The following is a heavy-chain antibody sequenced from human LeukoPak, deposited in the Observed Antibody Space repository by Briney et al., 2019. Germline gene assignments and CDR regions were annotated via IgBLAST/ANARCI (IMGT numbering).Heavy chain of an antibody. Sequence: GGSLRLSCAASGFTFSSYAMSWVRQSPGKGLEWVSAISGSSGSTYYADSVKGRFTISRDNSKNTLYLQMNSLRAEDTAVYYCASLLPLGYCSSTNCLDFDYWGQGTLVTVSS. J-gene: IGHJ4*02. CDR2: ISGSSGST. CDR1: GFTFSSYA. D-gene: IGHD2-2*01. V-gene: IGHV3-23*01. CDR3: ASLLPLGYCSSTNCLDFDY.